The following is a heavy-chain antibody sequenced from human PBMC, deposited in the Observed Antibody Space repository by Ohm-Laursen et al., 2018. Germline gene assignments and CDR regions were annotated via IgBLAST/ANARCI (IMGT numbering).Heavy chain of an antibody. CDR2: ISSSGSTI. J-gene: IGHJ4*02. CDR1: GFTFSSYE. Sequence: SLRLSCAAFGFTFSSYEMNWVRQAPGKGLEWVSYISSSGSTIYYADSVKGRFTISRDNAKNSLYLQMNSLRAEDTAVYYCATYAFLEWLSTDYWGQGTLVTVSS. V-gene: IGHV3-48*03. CDR3: ATYAFLEWLSTDY. D-gene: IGHD3-3*02.